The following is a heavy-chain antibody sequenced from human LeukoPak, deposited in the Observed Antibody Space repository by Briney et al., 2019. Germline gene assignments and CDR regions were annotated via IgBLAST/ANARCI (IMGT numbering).Heavy chain of an antibody. CDR2: INPNSGGT. CDR1: GGTFSSYA. Sequence: ASVKVSCKASGGTFSSYAISWVRQAPGQGLEWMGWINPNSGGTNYAQKFQGRVTMTRDTSISTAYMELSRLRSDDTAVYYCATNYGSGRTTDAFDIWGQGTMVTVSS. J-gene: IGHJ3*02. D-gene: IGHD3-10*01. V-gene: IGHV1-2*02. CDR3: ATNYGSGRTTDAFDI.